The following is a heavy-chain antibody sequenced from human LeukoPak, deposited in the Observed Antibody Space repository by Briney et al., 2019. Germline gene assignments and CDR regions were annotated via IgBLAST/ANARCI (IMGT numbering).Heavy chain of an antibody. J-gene: IGHJ6*03. D-gene: IGHD6-6*01. CDR2: INHSGST. V-gene: IGHV4-34*01. CDR1: GESFSGYY. Sequence: SETLSLTCAVYGESFSGYYWSWIRQPPGKGLEWIGEINHSGSTNYNPSLKSRVTISVDTSKNQFSLKLSSVTAADTAVYYCARGMAARPFNYYYYMDVWGKGTTVTVSS. CDR3: ARGMAARPFNYYYYMDV.